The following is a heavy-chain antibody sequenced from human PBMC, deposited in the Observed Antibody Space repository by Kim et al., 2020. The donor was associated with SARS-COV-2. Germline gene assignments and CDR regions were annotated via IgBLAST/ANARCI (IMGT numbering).Heavy chain of an antibody. V-gene: IGHV4-59*08. CDR2: IYYSGST. J-gene: IGHJ2*01. CDR3: ARIYCSSTSCYWYFDL. D-gene: IGHD2-2*01. CDR1: GGSISSYY. Sequence: SETLSLTCTVSGGSISSYYWSWIRQPPGKGLEWIGYIYYSGSTNYNPSLKSRVTISVDTSKNQFSLKLSSVTAADTAVYYCARIYCSSTSCYWYFDLWGRGTLVTVSS.